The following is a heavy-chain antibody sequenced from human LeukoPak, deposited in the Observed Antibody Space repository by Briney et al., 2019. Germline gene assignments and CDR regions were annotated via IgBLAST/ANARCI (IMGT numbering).Heavy chain of an antibody. CDR1: GFTFFSYA. CDR3: ARDRYSGSYLQTGPCAH. J-gene: IGHJ4*02. CDR2: ISYDGSYI. V-gene: IGHV3-30*04. Sequence: GGSLRLSCAASGFTFFSYAMHWVRQAPGKGLEWVALISYDGSYIYYADSVKGRFTISRDNSKNTLYLQMNSLRADDTAVYHCARDRYSGSYLQTGPCAHWGQGTLVTVSS. D-gene: IGHD1-26*01.